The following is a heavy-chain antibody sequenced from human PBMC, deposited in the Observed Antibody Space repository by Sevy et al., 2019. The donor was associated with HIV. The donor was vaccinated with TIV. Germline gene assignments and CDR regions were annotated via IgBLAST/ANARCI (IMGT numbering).Heavy chain of an antibody. V-gene: IGHV3-21*01. CDR2: IRSSSSYI. J-gene: IGHJ5*01. CDR3: ARKRFGYGSGSNWFDS. CDR1: GFTFSSYS. D-gene: IGHD3-10*01. Sequence: EGSLRLSCAASGFTFSSYSMNWVRQAPGKELEWVSSIRSSSSYIYYADSVKGRFTISRDNAKNSLYLQMNSLRAEDTAVYYCARKRFGYGSGSNWFDSWGQGTLVTVSS.